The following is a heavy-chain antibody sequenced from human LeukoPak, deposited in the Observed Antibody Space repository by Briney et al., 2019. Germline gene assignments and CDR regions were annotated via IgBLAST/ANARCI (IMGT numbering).Heavy chain of an antibody. CDR1: GFSVGATY. V-gene: IGHV3-48*02. J-gene: IGHJ4*02. CDR3: ARLFAS. Sequence: GGSLRLSCAASGFSVGATYMNWVRQAPGKGLEWVAHITSGGSDTHYADSVKGRFTVSRDTAANSLFLQMNSLRDDDTAVYYCARLFASWGQGTLVTVSS. D-gene: IGHD3-16*01. CDR2: ITSGGSDT.